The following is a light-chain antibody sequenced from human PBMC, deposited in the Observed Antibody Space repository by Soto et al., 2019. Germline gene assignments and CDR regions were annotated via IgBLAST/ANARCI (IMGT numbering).Light chain of an antibody. CDR1: SGHSSYI. CDR3: ETWDSNTHV. J-gene: IGLJ1*01. CDR2: LEGSGSY. Sequence: QALVTQSSSASASLGSSVKLTCTLSSGHSSYIIAWHQQQPGKAPRYLMKLEGSGSYNKGSGVPDRFSGSSSGADRYLTISNLQFEDEADYYCETWDSNTHVFGTGTKVTVL. V-gene: IGLV4-60*02.